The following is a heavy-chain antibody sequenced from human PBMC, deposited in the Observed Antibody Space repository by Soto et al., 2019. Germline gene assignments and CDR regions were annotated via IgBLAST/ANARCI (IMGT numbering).Heavy chain of an antibody. V-gene: IGHV1-2*02. CDR2: IFPGSGDT. Sequence: GSAVKVASRASGSTFPTHFLHPVRQAPGQGLEWLGWIFPGSGDTHYAQRFQGRVTMTRDKSSNTAYMGLSRLTSDDTGVYYCARWWQRGIDYCGQGALVTVSS. CDR3: ARWWQRGIDY. D-gene: IGHD2-15*01. J-gene: IGHJ4*02. CDR1: GSTFPTHF.